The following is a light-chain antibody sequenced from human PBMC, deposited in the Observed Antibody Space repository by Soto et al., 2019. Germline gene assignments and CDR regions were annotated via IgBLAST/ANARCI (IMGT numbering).Light chain of an antibody. Sequence: DIQMTQSPSSLSASVGDRVTITCRASQSISSYLNWYQQKPGKAPKLLIYAASSLQSGVPSRFSGSGSGTDFTFTISSLQPEDSAIYYCQQYDKRPVTFGQGTRLEIK. J-gene: IGKJ5*01. CDR2: AAS. CDR3: QQYDKRPVT. V-gene: IGKV1-39*01. CDR1: QSISSY.